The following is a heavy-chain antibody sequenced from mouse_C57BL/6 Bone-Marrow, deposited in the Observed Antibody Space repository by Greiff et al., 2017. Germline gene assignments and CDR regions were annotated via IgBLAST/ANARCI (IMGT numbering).Heavy chain of an antibody. D-gene: IGHD1-1*01. CDR3: TTRGSSYRNYLDY. V-gene: IGHV14-4*01. CDR2: IDPENGDT. J-gene: IGHJ2*01. Sequence: EVQLQQSGAELVRPGASVKLSCTASGFNIKDDYMHWVKQRPEQGLEWIGWIDPENGDTEYASKFQGKATITADTSSNTAYLQLSSLTSEDTAVYYCTTRGSSYRNYLDYWGQGTTLTVSS. CDR1: GFNIKDDY.